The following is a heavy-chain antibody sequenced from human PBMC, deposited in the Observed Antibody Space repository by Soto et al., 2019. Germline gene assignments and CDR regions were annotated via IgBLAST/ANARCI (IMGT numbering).Heavy chain of an antibody. Sequence: QLQLQESGPGLVKPSVTLSLTCTVSGGSISSSSYWGWIRQPPGKGLEWIGSIYSIGSTYYNPSLKSRVTISVDTSKNQFSLKLSSVTAADTAVYYCRRSSRYSTDVWAQGTTVPVSS. CDR3: RRSSRYSTDV. V-gene: IGHV4-39*01. J-gene: IGHJ6*02. D-gene: IGHD6-13*01. CDR1: GGSISSSSY. CDR2: IYSIGST.